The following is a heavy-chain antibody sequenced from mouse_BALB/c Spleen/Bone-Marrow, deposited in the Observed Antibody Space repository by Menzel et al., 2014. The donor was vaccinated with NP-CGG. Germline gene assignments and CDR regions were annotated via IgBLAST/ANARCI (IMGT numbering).Heavy chain of an antibody. V-gene: IGHV1-31*01. Sequence: EVQVVESGPELVKPGASVKISCKASGYSFXGYYMHWVKQSHGNSLDWIGYIYPYNGVSSYNQKFKGKATLTVDKSSSTAYMELRSLTPDDSAVYYCESRGEYFDVWGAGTTVTVSS. CDR2: IYPYNGVS. J-gene: IGHJ1*01. CDR1: GYSFXGYY. CDR3: ESRGEYFDV.